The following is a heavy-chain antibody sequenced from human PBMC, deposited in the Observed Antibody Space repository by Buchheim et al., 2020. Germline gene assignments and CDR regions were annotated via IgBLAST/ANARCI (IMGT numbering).Heavy chain of an antibody. V-gene: IGHV3-23*04. D-gene: IGHD3-22*01. CDR3: AKHYDSSGYYYYRWFDP. CDR2: ISGSGGST. Sequence: VQLVESGGGVVQPGRSLRLSCAASGFTFSSYGMHWVRQAPGKGLEWVSAISGSGGSTYYADSVKGRFTISRDNSKNTLYLQMNSLRAEDTAVYYCAKHYDSSGYYYYRWFDPWGQGTL. CDR1: GFTFSSYG. J-gene: IGHJ5*02.